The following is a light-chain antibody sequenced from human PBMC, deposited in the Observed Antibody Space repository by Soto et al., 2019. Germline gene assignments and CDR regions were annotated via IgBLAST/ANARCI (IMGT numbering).Light chain of an antibody. CDR2: GAS. Sequence: EIVLTQSPGTLSLSPGERATLSCRASQSVSSSYLAWYQQKPGQAPRLLIYGASSRATGIPDRFSGSGSGTDFTLTIGRLEPEDFAMYYCQQYSSSPLTFGGGTKVEIK. CDR1: QSVSSSY. V-gene: IGKV3-20*01. J-gene: IGKJ4*01. CDR3: QQYSSSPLT.